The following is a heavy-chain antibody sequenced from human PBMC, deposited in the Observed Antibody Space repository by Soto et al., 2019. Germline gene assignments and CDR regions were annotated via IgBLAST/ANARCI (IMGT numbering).Heavy chain of an antibody. CDR1: GFTFSSYG. J-gene: IGHJ4*02. CDR2: IWYDGSNK. Sequence: PGGSLRLSCAASGFTFSSYGMHWVRQAPGKGLEWVAVIWYDGSNKYYADSVKGRFALSRDNSKNMVYLQMDSLRAEDTAVYYCARDFWIGSTWSNYYFDYWGQGTPVTVSS. CDR3: ARDFWIGSTWSNYYFDY. V-gene: IGHV3-33*01. D-gene: IGHD6-13*01.